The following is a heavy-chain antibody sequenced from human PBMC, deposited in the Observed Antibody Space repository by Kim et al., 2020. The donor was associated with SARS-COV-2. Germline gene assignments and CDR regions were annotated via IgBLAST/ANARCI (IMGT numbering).Heavy chain of an antibody. Sequence: GGSLRLSCAASGFTFSSYGMHWVRQAPGKGLEWVAVIWYDGSNKYYADSVKGRFTISRDNSKNTMYLQMNSLRAEDTAVYYCAKDYYYGSGSYGYFDYWGQGTLVTVSS. V-gene: IGHV3-33*06. J-gene: IGHJ4*02. CDR2: IWYDGSNK. CDR1: GFTFSSYG. CDR3: AKDYYYGSGSYGYFDY. D-gene: IGHD3-10*01.